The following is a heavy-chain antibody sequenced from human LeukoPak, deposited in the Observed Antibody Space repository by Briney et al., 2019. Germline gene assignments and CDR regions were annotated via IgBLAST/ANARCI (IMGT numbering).Heavy chain of an antibody. CDR2: IKQDGSQK. D-gene: IGHD4-17*01. CDR1: GFTFSSYW. Sequence: PGGSLRLCCAASGFTFSSYWMSWVRQAPGKGLEWVANIKQDGSQKYYVDSVRGRFAISRDNAKNSLDLHMNNLRAEDTAIYYCARWVTTPYYGLDVWGQGTTVTVSS. J-gene: IGHJ6*02. V-gene: IGHV3-7*05. CDR3: ARWVTTPYYGLDV.